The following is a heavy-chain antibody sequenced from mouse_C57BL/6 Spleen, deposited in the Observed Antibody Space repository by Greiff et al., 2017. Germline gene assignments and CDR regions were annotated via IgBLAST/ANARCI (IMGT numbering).Heavy chain of an antibody. J-gene: IGHJ4*01. Sequence: EVKLMESEGGLVQPGSSMKLSCTASGFTFSDYYMAWVRQVPEKGLEWVANINYDGSSTYYLDSLQNRFIISRDNAKNILYLQMSSLKSEDTATYYCARDSNPYAMDYWGQGTSVTVSS. CDR3: ARDSNPYAMDY. CDR2: INYDGSST. D-gene: IGHD2-5*01. V-gene: IGHV5-16*01. CDR1: GFTFSDYY.